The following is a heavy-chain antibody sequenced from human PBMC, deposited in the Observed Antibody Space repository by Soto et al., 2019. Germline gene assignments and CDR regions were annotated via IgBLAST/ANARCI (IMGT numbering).Heavy chain of an antibody. D-gene: IGHD2-2*02. V-gene: IGHV3-21*01. Sequence: DVQLVESGGGLVKPGGSLRLSCTVSGFTFSNYTMDWVRQAPGKGLEWVSSISSGSNYICYADSVKGRFTISRDNAKNSLYLQMNSLRAEDTAVFYCARGIYCTLDICYTGYYYMDVWGKGTTVTVSS. CDR1: GFTFSNYT. J-gene: IGHJ6*03. CDR2: ISSGSNYI. CDR3: ARGIYCTLDICYTGYYYMDV.